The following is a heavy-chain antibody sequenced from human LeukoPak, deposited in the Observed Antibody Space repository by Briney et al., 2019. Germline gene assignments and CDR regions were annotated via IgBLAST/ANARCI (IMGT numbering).Heavy chain of an antibody. Sequence: PGGSLRLSCAASGFTSSPDWMSWVRQGPGKGLEWLACIKRNGHEKYYADSVRGRFTISRDDAGNPLHLQMNSLRVEDTALYYCAALDAPTLHAAYWGQGSLVTVSS. CDR2: IKRNGHEK. J-gene: IGHJ4*02. V-gene: IGHV3-7*01. D-gene: IGHD5-24*01. CDR1: GFTSSPDW. CDR3: AALDAPTLHAAY.